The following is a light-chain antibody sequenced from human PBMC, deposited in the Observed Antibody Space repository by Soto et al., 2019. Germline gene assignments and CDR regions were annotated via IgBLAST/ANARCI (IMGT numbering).Light chain of an antibody. Sequence: IVLTQSPATLSLSPGERATLSCRASQSVSSYLVWHQQKPGQAPRLLIYDASTRATGILARFSGSGSGTDFTLTITSLEPEDFAVYYCQQRSNWPPTFGQGTKVDIK. V-gene: IGKV3-11*01. CDR2: DAS. J-gene: IGKJ1*01. CDR3: QQRSNWPPT. CDR1: QSVSSY.